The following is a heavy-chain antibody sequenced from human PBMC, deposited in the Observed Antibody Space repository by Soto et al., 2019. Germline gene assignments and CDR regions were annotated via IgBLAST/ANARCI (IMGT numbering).Heavy chain of an antibody. J-gene: IGHJ1*01. D-gene: IGHD3-22*01. CDR1: GFTFSSYG. V-gene: IGHV3-30*18. Sequence: GGSLRLSCAASGFTFSSYGMHWVRQAPGKGLEWVAVISYDGSNKYYADSVKGRFTISRDNSKNTLYLQMNSLRAEDTAVYYCAKDYYDSSGYYFRDFQHWGQGTLVTVSS. CDR3: AKDYYDSSGYYFRDFQH. CDR2: ISYDGSNK.